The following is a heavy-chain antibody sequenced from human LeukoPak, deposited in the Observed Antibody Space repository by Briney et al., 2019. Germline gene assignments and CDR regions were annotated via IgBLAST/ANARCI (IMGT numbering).Heavy chain of an antibody. D-gene: IGHD6-19*01. CDR3: ARSRGAGPGAHFDY. V-gene: IGHV3-11*03. Sequence: KTGGSLRLSCAASGFSFSDEYMSWIRQAPGQGLEWASYISSSGDYTNHADSVKGRFTISRDNAKNSLYLQMNILRAEDTAVYYCARSRGAGPGAHFDYWGQGILVTVSS. J-gene: IGHJ4*02. CDR1: GFSFSDEY. CDR2: ISSSGDYT.